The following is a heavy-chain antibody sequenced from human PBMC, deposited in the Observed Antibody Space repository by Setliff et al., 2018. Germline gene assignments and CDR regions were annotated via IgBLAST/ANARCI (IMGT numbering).Heavy chain of an antibody. CDR2: IKQDGSEK. CDR1: GFTFSTYW. CDR3: AKEGSIAAAPDY. J-gene: IGHJ4*02. V-gene: IGHV3-7*01. D-gene: IGHD6-13*01. Sequence: GGSLRLSCAASGFTFSTYWMSWVRQAPGKGLEWVANIKQDGSEKYYVDSVKGRFSISRDNSKNTLYLQMNSLRAEDTAVYYCAKEGSIAAAPDYWGQGTLVTVSS.